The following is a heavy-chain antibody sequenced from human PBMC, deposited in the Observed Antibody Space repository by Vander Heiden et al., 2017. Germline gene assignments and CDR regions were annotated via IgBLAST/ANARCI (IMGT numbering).Heavy chain of an antibody. CDR3: ARGNYGMDV. V-gene: IGHV3-74*01. CDR2: INGDGSTT. CDR1: GFTFSHYF. Sequence: EVQLVESGGGLVQPGGSRRLSRAASGFTFSHYFIHWVRQAPGKGLVWVSNINGDGSTTNYADAVKGRFTISRDNAKKTLYLQMNNLRAEDTAVYYCARGNYGMDVWGQGTTVTVS. J-gene: IGHJ6*02.